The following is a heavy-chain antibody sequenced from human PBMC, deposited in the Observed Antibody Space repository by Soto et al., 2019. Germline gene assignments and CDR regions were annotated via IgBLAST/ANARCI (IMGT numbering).Heavy chain of an antibody. CDR2: IHYSGST. J-gene: IGHJ5*02. V-gene: IGHV4-59*01. Sequence: SETLSLTCTVSGGSISSYYWSWLRQPPGKGLEWIGLIHYSGSTSYNLSLKSRVIISLDTAKNQFSLKLSAVTAADTAMYYCARTYRNWFDPWGQGTLVTVSS. D-gene: IGHD2-2*01. CDR3: ARTYRNWFDP. CDR1: GGSISSYY.